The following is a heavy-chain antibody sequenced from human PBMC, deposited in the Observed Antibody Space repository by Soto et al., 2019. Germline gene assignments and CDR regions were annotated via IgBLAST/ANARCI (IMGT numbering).Heavy chain of an antibody. Sequence: GASVKVSCKASGYTFNFYGITWVRQAPGQGLEWMGWISGFNGNTNYAADLQGRVTMTTDTSTSTAYMELRGLRSDDTAVHYCARIGVSSGHESPDFDSWGQGTLVTVSS. D-gene: IGHD3-16*01. CDR3: ARIGVSSGHESPDFDS. V-gene: IGHV1-18*01. J-gene: IGHJ4*02. CDR2: ISGFNGNT. CDR1: GYTFNFYG.